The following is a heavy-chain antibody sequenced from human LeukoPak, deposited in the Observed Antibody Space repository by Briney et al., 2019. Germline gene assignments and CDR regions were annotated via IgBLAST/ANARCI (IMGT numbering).Heavy chain of an antibody. D-gene: IGHD5-12*01. CDR1: GGPFSGYY. Sequence: SETLSLTCAVVGGPFSGYYWSWIRQPPGKGLEWIGEIDHSGSTNYNPSLKSRVTISVDTSKNQFSLKLSSVTAADTAVYYCARVDSGYADYWGQGTLVTVSS. V-gene: IGHV4-34*01. J-gene: IGHJ4*02. CDR3: ARVDSGYADY. CDR2: IDHSGST.